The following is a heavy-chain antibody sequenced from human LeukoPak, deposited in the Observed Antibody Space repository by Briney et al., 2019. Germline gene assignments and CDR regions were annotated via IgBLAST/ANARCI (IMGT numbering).Heavy chain of an antibody. CDR3: ARDDYGGNSFVDY. D-gene: IGHD4-23*01. CDR1: GGSISSYY. Sequence: SETLSLTCTVSGGSISSYYWSWIRQPPGKGLEWIGYIYYSGSTNYNPSLKSRVTISVDTSKNQFSLKLSSVTAADTAVYYCARDDYGGNSFVDYWGQGTLVTVSS. V-gene: IGHV4-59*01. J-gene: IGHJ4*02. CDR2: IYYSGST.